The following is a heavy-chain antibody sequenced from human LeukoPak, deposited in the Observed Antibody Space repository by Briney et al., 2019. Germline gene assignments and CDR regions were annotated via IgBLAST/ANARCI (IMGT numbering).Heavy chain of an antibody. CDR2: ISGYNGKA. D-gene: IGHD3-10*01. CDR3: ARGDGSGYYYYMDV. Sequence: GASVKVSCKASGYTFTGYYMHWVRQAPGQGLEWMGWISGYNGKAKYAQKLQDRVTMTTDTSTTTAYMELRSLRSDDTAVYYCARGDGSGYYYYMDVWGKGTTVTVSS. V-gene: IGHV1-18*04. CDR1: GYTFTGYY. J-gene: IGHJ6*03.